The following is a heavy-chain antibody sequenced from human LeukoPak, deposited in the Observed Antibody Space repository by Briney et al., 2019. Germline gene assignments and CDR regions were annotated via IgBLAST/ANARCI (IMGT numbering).Heavy chain of an antibody. CDR3: ARDRYGSGSYLIFDY. D-gene: IGHD3-10*01. V-gene: IGHV3-30*02. J-gene: IGHJ4*02. CDR2: IRYDGSNK. Sequence: PGGSLRLSCAAPGFTFSSYGMHWVRQAPGKGLEWVAFIRYDGSNKYYADSVKGRFTISRDNAKNSLFLQMNSLRAEDTAVYYCARDRYGSGSYLIFDYRSQGTLVTVSS. CDR1: GFTFSSYG.